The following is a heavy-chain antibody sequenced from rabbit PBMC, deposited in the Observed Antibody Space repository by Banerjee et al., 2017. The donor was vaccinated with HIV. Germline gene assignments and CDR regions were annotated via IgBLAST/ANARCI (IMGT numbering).Heavy chain of an antibody. CDR3: ARDDVYSADDYGNNL. CDR2: IYAGGSGST. CDR1: GFSFSVGCW. Sequence: QSLEESGGDLVKPGGSLTLTCTASGFSFSVGCWICWVRQAPGKGLEWLACIYAGGSGSTYYASWAKGRFTISKTSSTTVTLQMTSLTAADTATYFCARDDVYSADDYGNNLWGQGTLVTVS. V-gene: IGHV1S40*01. D-gene: IGHD2-1*01. J-gene: IGHJ4*01.